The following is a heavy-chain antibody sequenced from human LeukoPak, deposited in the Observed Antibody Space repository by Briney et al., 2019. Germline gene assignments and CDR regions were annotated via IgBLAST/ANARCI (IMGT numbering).Heavy chain of an antibody. Sequence: PEGSLRLSCVASGFAFSKYAMHWVRQAPGKGLEWLTFIRHDGSFKEYADSVKGRFTISRDNSKNALYLQMNSLRAEDTAVYYCARGRVVAQQTRIAAAGTLWYWGQGTLVTVSS. CDR2: IRHDGSFK. V-gene: IGHV3-30*02. J-gene: IGHJ4*02. CDR3: ARGRVVAQQTRIAAAGTLWY. D-gene: IGHD6-13*01. CDR1: GFAFSKYA.